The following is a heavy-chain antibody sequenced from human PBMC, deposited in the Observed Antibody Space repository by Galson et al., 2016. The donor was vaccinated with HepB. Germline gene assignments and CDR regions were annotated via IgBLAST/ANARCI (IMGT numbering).Heavy chain of an antibody. Sequence: SETLSLTCNVSGGSIISHYWGWIRQPPGKALEWIGYIYYTGRTTYNPSLKSRSTISLDMSKKSFSLKLNSVTAADTAVYYCARGGAYSADSWGQGTLVTTSS. CDR3: ARGGAYSADS. CDR2: IYYTGRT. CDR1: GGSIISHY. V-gene: IGHV4-59*11. J-gene: IGHJ4*02. D-gene: IGHD1-26*01.